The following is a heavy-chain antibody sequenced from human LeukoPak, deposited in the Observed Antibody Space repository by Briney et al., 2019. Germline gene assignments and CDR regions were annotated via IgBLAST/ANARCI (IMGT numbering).Heavy chain of an antibody. Sequence: GGSLRLSCATSGFTFSNAWMSWVRQAPGKGLEWVGRIKSKTDGGTTDYAAPVKGRFTISRDDSENTLSLQMSSLKTEDTAVYYCFTNSPNKWGQGTLVTVSS. V-gene: IGHV3-15*01. CDR2: IKSKTDGGTT. J-gene: IGHJ4*02. CDR3: FTNSPNK. CDR1: GFTFSNAW. D-gene: IGHD2-21*01.